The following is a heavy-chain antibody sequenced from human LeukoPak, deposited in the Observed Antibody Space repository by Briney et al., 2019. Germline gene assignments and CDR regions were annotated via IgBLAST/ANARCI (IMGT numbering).Heavy chain of an antibody. Sequence: GGSLRLSCAASGFTFRSYGMHWVRQAPGKGLEWVAFIQYDGGKKHYVDSVKGRFTISRDNSENTVYLQMNSLRTEDTAVYYCAKGFYMGSLDLFDYWGQGTLVTVSS. CDR1: GFTFRSYG. CDR3: AKGFYMGSLDLFDY. D-gene: IGHD3-16*02. J-gene: IGHJ4*02. CDR2: IQYDGGKK. V-gene: IGHV3-30*02.